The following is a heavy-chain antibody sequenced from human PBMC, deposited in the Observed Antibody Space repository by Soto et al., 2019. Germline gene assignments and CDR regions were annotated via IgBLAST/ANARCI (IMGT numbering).Heavy chain of an antibody. Sequence: QVQLQQWGAGLLKPSETLSLTCAVYGGSVSSGSYYWSWIRQPPGKGLEWIGEMSHSGGTHFNPSRERRVTISVDTSKNQFSLKMSFVTAADTALYYCARVERGTATTVVDAFDIWGPGTMVTVSS. J-gene: IGHJ3*02. CDR1: GGSVSSGSYY. V-gene: IGHV4-34*01. CDR2: MSHSGGT. D-gene: IGHD1-1*01. CDR3: ARVERGTATTVVDAFDI.